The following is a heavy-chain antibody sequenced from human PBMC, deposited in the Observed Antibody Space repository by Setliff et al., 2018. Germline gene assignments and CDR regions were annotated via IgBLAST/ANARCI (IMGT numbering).Heavy chain of an antibody. J-gene: IGHJ4*02. CDR3: ARFACNGGSCYLSASDY. CDR1: GVTVSAYD. CDR2: ISSRSTYI. V-gene: IGHV3-21*06. Sequence: SLRLSCAASGVTVSAYDMNWVRQAPGKGLEWVSSISSRSTYIYYADSVKGRFTISRDNANNSLYLQMNSLRAEDTAMYYCARFACNGGSCYLSASDYWGQGTLVTVSS. D-gene: IGHD2-15*01.